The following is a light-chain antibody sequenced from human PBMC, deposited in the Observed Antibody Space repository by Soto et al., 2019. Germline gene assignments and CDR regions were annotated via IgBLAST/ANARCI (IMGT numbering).Light chain of an antibody. CDR2: EVS. CDR1: SSDVGSYNR. CDR3: TSYTTSNTGV. V-gene: IGLV2-18*02. Sequence: QSVLTQPPSVSGSPGQSVTISCTGTSSDVGSYNRVSWYQQPPGTAPKLMIYEVSHRPSGVPDRFSGSKSGNTASLTVSGLQADDEADYYCTSYTTSNTGVFGGGTKVTVL. J-gene: IGLJ3*02.